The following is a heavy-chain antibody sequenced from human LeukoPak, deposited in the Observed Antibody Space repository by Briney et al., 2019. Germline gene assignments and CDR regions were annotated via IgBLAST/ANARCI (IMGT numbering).Heavy chain of an antibody. CDR1: GFTFSGSA. V-gene: IGHV3-73*01. J-gene: IGHJ4*02. CDR2: IGSKANSYAT. D-gene: IGHD6-13*01. Sequence: QPGGSLKLSCAASGFTFSGSAMHWVRQASGKGLEWVGRIGSKANSYATAYAASVKGRFTISRDDSKNTAYLQMNSLKTEDTAVYYCTRPGSSWAFDYWGQGTLVTVSS. CDR3: TRPGSSWAFDY.